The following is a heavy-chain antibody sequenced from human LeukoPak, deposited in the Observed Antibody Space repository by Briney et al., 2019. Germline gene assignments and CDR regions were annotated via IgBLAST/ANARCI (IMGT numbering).Heavy chain of an antibody. CDR2: ISGSGGST. CDR3: AKDPTIVVVPAAISEGVDY. CDR1: GFTVSSNY. J-gene: IGHJ4*02. Sequence: GGSLRLSCAASGFTVSSNYMSWVRQAPGKGLEWVSAISGSGGSTYYADSVKGRFTISRDNSKNTLYLQMNSLRAEDTAVYYCAKDPTIVVVPAAISEGVDYWGQGTLVTVSS. D-gene: IGHD2-2*02. V-gene: IGHV3-23*01.